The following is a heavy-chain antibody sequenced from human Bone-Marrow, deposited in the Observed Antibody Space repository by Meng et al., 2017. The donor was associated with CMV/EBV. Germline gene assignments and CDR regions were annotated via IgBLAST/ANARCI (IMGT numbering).Heavy chain of an antibody. D-gene: IGHD1-26*01. CDR1: GFTFNNYE. V-gene: IGHV3-48*03. CDR3: ARIQGWELPQGNYFYYGMDV. J-gene: IGHJ6*02. CDR2: ISSSDRSI. Sequence: GESLQISCAASGFTFNNYEMNWVRQAPGKGLEWVSYISSSDRSIYYADSVNGRFTISRDNAKNSLYLQMNSLRVEDTAIYYCARIQGWELPQGNYFYYGMDVWGQGTTVTVSS.